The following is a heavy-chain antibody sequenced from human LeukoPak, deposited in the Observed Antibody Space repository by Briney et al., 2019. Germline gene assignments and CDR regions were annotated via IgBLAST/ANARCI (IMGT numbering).Heavy chain of an antibody. CDR1: GYTFTDYY. J-gene: IGHJ3*01. V-gene: IGHV1-2*02. CDR3: ARERNYGDYGNAFDV. D-gene: IGHD4-17*01. CDR2: INPKRGVA. Sequence: ASVKVSCKASGYTFTDYYIHWMRQAPGQGLEWMGWINPKRGVATYAQKFQGRVTMTRDTSITTAYMELTRLRSDDTTIYYCARERNYGDYGNAFDVWGQGTTVTVSS.